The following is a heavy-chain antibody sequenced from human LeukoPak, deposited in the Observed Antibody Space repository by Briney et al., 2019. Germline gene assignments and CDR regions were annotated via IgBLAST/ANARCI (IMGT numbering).Heavy chain of an antibody. Sequence: PSETLSLTCAVSGGSFSAYSWNWIRQAPGKGLEWIGEINHGGSTDYKPTLKSRVTISVDTSKSQFSLKLSSVTAADTAVYYCAARRGIAPRPLGSWGQGTLVIVSS. D-gene: IGHD6-6*01. V-gene: IGHV4-34*01. CDR1: GGSFSAYS. CDR2: INHGGST. CDR3: AARRGIAPRPLGS. J-gene: IGHJ5*02.